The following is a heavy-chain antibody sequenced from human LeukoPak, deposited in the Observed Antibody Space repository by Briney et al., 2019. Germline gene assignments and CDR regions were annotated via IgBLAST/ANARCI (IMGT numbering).Heavy chain of an antibody. D-gene: IGHD4/OR15-4a*01. CDR3: AKDGAVSTYFDN. Sequence: GGSLRLSCAASGFTFSSYAMSWVRQAPGKGLEWVSAISGSGGSTYYADSVKGRFTISRDNSKNTLYLQMDSLRAEDTAVYYCAKDGAVSTYFDNWGPGTLVTVSS. CDR2: ISGSGGST. CDR1: GFTFSSYA. V-gene: IGHV3-23*01. J-gene: IGHJ4*02.